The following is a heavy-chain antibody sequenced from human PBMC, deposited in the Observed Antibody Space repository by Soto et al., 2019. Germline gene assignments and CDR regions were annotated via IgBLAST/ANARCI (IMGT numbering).Heavy chain of an antibody. CDR3: ARDRVLLYVYYGMDV. CDR2: INHSGST. D-gene: IGHD2-21*01. J-gene: IGHJ6*02. Sequence: QVQLQQWGAGLLKPSETLSLTCAVYGGSFSGYYWSWIRQPPGNGLEWIGEINHSGSTNYNPSLKSRVTISVDTSKNQFSLKLSSVTAADTAVYYCARDRVLLYVYYGMDVWGQGTTVTVSS. V-gene: IGHV4-34*01. CDR1: GGSFSGYY.